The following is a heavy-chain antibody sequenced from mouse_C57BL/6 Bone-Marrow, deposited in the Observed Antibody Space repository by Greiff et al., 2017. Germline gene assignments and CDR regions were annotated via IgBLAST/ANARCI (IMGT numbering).Heavy chain of an antibody. V-gene: IGHV1-85*01. Sequence: VKLQQSGPELVKPGASVKLSCKASGYTFTSYDINWVKQRPGQGLEWIGWISPRDGSTKYNEKFKGKATLTVETSSSTAYMELHSLTSEDSAVYFGARDGSSLAWFAYWGQGTLVTVSA. CDR2: ISPRDGST. D-gene: IGHD1-1*01. CDR1: GYTFTSYD. CDR3: ARDGSSLAWFAY. J-gene: IGHJ3*01.